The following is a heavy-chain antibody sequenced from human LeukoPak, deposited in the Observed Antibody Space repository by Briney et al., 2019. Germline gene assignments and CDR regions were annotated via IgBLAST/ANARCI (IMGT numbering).Heavy chain of an antibody. D-gene: IGHD3-10*01. CDR1: GYTFTTYG. J-gene: IGHJ4*02. CDR3: ARDYRDVLLWFGELSK. Sequence: RASVKVSCKASGYTFTTYGLSWVRQAPGQGLEWMGWISPYNGNTNYAQKLQGRVTMTTDTSTSTAYMELRSLRSDDSAVYYCARDYRDVLLWFGELSKWGQGTLVTVSS. V-gene: IGHV1-18*01. CDR2: ISPYNGNT.